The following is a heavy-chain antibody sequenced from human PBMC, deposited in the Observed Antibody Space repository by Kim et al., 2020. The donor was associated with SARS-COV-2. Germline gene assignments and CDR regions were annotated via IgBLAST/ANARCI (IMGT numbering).Heavy chain of an antibody. Sequence: SETLSLTCAVYGGSFSGYYWSWIRKPPGKGLEWIGEINHSGSTNYNPSLKSRVTISVDTSKNQFSLKLSSVTAADTAVYYCARGPKQQLVRRMFDYWGQGTLVTVSS. CDR1: GGSFSGYY. CDR3: ARGPKQQLVRRMFDY. J-gene: IGHJ4*02. V-gene: IGHV4-34*01. CDR2: INHSGST. D-gene: IGHD6-13*01.